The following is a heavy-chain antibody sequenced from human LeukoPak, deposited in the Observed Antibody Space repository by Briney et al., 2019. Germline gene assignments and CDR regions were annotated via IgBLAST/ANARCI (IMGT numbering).Heavy chain of an antibody. CDR1: GFTFSSYS. J-gene: IGHJ4*02. CDR2: ISSSSTII. Sequence: GGSLRLSCAASGFTFSSYSMNWVRQAPGKGLEWVSYISSSSTIIYYADSVKGRFTISRDNAKNSLYLQMNSLRAEDTAVYYCARGIVARPEYWGQGTLVIVSS. D-gene: IGHD6-6*01. CDR3: ARGIVARPEY. V-gene: IGHV3-48*01.